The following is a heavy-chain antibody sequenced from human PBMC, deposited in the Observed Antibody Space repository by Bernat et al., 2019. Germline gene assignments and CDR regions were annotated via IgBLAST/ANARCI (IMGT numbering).Heavy chain of an antibody. D-gene: IGHD6-19*01. CDR1: GFTFSDYF. V-gene: IGHV3-11*06. J-gene: IGHJ4*02. CDR2: IGSRGSYT. Sequence: QVQLVESGGGLVKPGGSLRLSCAASGFTFSDYFMAWIRQAPGKGLEWVSHIGSRGSYTNYADSVKGRFTISRDNAGDSLSLQMNSLRADDTAVYFCVRRYSSAYYFDYWGQGTLVTVSS. CDR3: VRRYSSAYYFDY.